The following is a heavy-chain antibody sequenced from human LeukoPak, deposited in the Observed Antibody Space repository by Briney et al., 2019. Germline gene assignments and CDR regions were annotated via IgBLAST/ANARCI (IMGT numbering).Heavy chain of an antibody. CDR1: GYTFTGFY. J-gene: IGHJ4*02. Sequence: ASVKVSCKASGYTFTGFYMHWVRQAPGQGLEWMGWINPNTGGTNYAQKLQGRVTMTGDTSITTAYMELSRLTSDDTAVYYCASLGDFFGSGSYAPFDYWGQGSLVTVSS. D-gene: IGHD3-10*01. V-gene: IGHV1-2*02. CDR3: ASLGDFFGSGSYAPFDY. CDR2: INPNTGGT.